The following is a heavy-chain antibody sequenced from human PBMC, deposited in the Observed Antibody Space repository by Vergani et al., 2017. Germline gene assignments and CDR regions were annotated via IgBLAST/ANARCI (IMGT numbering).Heavy chain of an antibody. CDR2: ISWNSGSI. D-gene: IGHD1-7*01. CDR1: GFTFDDYA. Sequence: EVQLVESGGGLVQPGRSLRLSCAASGFTFDDYAMHWVRQAPGKGLEWVSGISWNSGSIGYADSVKGRFTISRDNAKNSLYLQMNSLRAEDTALYYCAKDTHILTGTTGAFDIWGQGTMVTVYS. CDR3: AKDTHILTGTTGAFDI. V-gene: IGHV3-9*01. J-gene: IGHJ3*02.